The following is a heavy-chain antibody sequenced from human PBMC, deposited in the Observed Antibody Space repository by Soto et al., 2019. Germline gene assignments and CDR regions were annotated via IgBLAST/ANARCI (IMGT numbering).Heavy chain of an antibody. CDR2: INAGNGNT. D-gene: IGHD2-2*01. V-gene: IGHV1-3*01. J-gene: IGHJ6*02. Sequence: QVQLVQSGAEVKKPGASVKVSCKASGYTFTSYAMHWVRQAPGQRLEWMGWINAGNGNTKYSQKFQGRVTITRDTSASTAYMELSRLRSEDTAVYYCARGGPDIVVVPAAMGSSYYYYYGMDVWGQGTTVTVSS. CDR3: ARGGPDIVVVPAAMGSSYYYYYGMDV. CDR1: GYTFTSYA.